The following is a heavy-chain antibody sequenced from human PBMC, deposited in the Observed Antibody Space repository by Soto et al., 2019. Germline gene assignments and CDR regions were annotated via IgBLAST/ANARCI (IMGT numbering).Heavy chain of an antibody. D-gene: IGHD3-16*01. CDR3: ARDLSAVKSRESFKYYRMDV. V-gene: IGHV1-69*06. CDR2: IIPIFGTP. CDR1: GGTFSSNP. J-gene: IGHJ6*02. Sequence: QVKLMQSAAEVRKPGSSVTVSCKASGGTFSSNPISWVRQAPGQGLEWMGGIIPIFGTPHYAWKFLDRVIITADRSTHTAFMELTSLTSDDTAVYYCARDLSAVKSRESFKYYRMDVWGQGTTVTVS.